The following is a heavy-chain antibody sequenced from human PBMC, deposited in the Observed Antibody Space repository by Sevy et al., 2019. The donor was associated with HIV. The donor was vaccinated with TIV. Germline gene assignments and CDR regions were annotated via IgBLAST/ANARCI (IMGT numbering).Heavy chain of an antibody. J-gene: IGHJ4*02. CDR3: ARDSGYSGYEFDY. V-gene: IGHV4-59*01. CDR2: IYYSGST. D-gene: IGHD5-12*01. Sequence: ETLSLTCTVSGGSISSYYWSWIRQPPGKGLEWIGYIYYSGSTNYNPSLKSRVTISVDTSKNQFSLKLSSVTAADTAVYYCARDSGYSGYEFDYWGQGTLVTVSS. CDR1: GGSISSYY.